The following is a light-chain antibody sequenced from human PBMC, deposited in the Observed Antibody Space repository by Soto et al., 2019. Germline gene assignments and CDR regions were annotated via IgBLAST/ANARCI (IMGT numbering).Light chain of an antibody. J-gene: IGKJ5*01. CDR2: ESS. CDR3: QQRKRRPPIT. CDR1: QSVTDSY. Sequence: EIVLTQSPATLSLSPGERATLSCRASQSVTDSYLAWYQQRPGQPPRLLIFESSNRATGVPVRFSGSGSGTVFTLTIGSLEPEDSAVYYCQQRKRRPPITFGQGTRLEIK. V-gene: IGKV3-11*01.